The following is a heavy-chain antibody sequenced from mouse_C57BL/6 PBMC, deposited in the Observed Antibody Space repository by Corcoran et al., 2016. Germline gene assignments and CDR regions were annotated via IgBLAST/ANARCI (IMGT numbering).Heavy chain of an antibody. J-gene: IGHJ2*01. CDR3: ATYYYGYFDY. Sequence: EVQLQQSGPELVKPGASVKISCKASGYTFTDYYMNWVKQSHGKSLEWIGDINPNNGGTSYNQKFKGKATLTGDKSSGTAYMELRSLTSEDSAVYYCATYYYGYFDYWGQGTTLTVSS. CDR2: INPNNGGT. D-gene: IGHD1-1*01. V-gene: IGHV1-26*01. CDR1: GYTFTDYY.